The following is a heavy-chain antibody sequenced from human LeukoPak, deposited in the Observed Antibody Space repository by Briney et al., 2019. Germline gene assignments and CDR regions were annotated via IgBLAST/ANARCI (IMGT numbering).Heavy chain of an antibody. CDR3: ARTTYYYDSSGYFLNVYYFDY. CDR1: GGTFSSYA. CDR2: IIPIFGTA. J-gene: IGHJ4*02. D-gene: IGHD3-22*01. V-gene: IGHV1-69*13. Sequence: GASVKVSCKASGGTFSSYAISWVRQAPGQGLEWMGGIIPIFGTANYAQKFQGRVTITADESTSTAYMELSSLRSEDTAVYYCARTTYYYDSSGYFLNVYYFDYWGQGTLVTVSS.